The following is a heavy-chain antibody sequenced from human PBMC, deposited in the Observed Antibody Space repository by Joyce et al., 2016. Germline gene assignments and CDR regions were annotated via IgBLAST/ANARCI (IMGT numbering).Heavy chain of an antibody. D-gene: IGHD3-22*01. CDR3: ARYGVLYYCDTSGYPQPFDS. Sequence: EVQLVESGGGLVEPGGSLRLSCAASGFTFSAYNMNWVRQAPGEGPEWLAYISTSSNTIYYADSVKGRFTISRDNAKKSLYLQMDSLRAEDTAVYYCARYGVLYYCDTSGYPQPFDSWGQGTLVTVSP. J-gene: IGHJ4*02. V-gene: IGHV3-48*01. CDR2: ISTSSNTI. CDR1: GFTFSAYN.